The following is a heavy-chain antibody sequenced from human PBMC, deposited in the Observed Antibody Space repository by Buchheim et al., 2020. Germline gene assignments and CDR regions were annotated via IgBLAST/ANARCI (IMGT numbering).Heavy chain of an antibody. V-gene: IGHV3-30*18. J-gene: IGHJ4*02. CDR2: ISYDGSNK. Sequence: QVQLVESGGGVVQPGKSLRLSCAASGFTFSSYGMHWVRQAPGKGLEWVAVISYDGSNKYYADSVKGRFTISSANSKNTLYLQMNSLRAEDTAVYYCAKSGNDFWSGYHEYYFDYWGQGTL. CDR3: AKSGNDFWSGYHEYYFDY. D-gene: IGHD3-3*01. CDR1: GFTFSSYG.